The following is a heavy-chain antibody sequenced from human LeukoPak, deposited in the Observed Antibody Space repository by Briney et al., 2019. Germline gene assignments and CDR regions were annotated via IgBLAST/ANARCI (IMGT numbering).Heavy chain of an antibody. V-gene: IGHV4-39*01. CDR3: ARHELMVVTARNWFDP. J-gene: IGHJ5*02. CDR1: GGSISSSSYY. Sequence: SETLSLTCTVSGGSISSSSYYWGWIRQPPGKGLEWIGSIYYSGSTYYNPSLKSRVTISVDTSKNQFSLKLSSVTAAGTAVYYCARHELMVVTARNWFDPWGQGTLVTVSS. CDR2: IYYSGST. D-gene: IGHD2-21*02.